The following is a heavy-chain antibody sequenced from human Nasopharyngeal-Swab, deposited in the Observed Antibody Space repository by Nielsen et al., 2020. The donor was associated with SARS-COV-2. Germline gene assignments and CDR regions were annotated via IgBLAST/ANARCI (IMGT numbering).Heavy chain of an antibody. D-gene: IGHD6-13*01. Sequence: GESLKISCAASGFTFSSYGMHWVRQAPGKGLEWVAVISYDGSNKYYADSAKGRFTISRDNSKNTLYLQMNSLRAEDTAVYYCARDGRQQLRPESLFDPWGQGTLVTVSS. J-gene: IGHJ5*02. CDR1: GFTFSSYG. CDR2: ISYDGSNK. V-gene: IGHV3-30*03. CDR3: ARDGRQQLRPESLFDP.